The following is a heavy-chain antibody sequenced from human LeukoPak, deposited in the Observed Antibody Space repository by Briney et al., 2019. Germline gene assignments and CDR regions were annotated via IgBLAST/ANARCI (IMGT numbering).Heavy chain of an antibody. CDR2: ISGGGGST. V-gene: IGHV3-23*01. D-gene: IGHD1-26*01. Sequence: GGSLRLSCAASGFTFTGYSMNWVRQAPGKGLEWLSTISGGGGSTYYADSVKGRFTISRDNSKNTLYLQVNSLRAEDTAVYYCAKGGKWDVTPFDYWGQGTLVTVSS. J-gene: IGHJ4*02. CDR3: AKGGKWDVTPFDY. CDR1: GFTFTGYS.